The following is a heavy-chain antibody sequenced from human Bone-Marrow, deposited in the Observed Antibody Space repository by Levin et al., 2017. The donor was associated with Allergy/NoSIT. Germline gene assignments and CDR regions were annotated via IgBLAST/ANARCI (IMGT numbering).Heavy chain of an antibody. Sequence: LSLTCASSGFTFRGSWMAWVRPAPGKGLEWVANINRDGGDGYYVDSVKGRFTISRDNARNSLDLQMNSLRVEDTAVYYCARNGAWSFEFWGQGTLVTVSS. D-gene: IGHD2-8*01. J-gene: IGHJ4*02. V-gene: IGHV3-7*02. CDR3: ARNGAWSFEF. CDR2: INRDGGDG. CDR1: GFTFRGSW.